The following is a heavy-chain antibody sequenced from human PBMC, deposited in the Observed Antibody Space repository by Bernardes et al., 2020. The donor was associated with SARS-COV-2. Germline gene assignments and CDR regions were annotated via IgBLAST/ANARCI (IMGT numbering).Heavy chain of an antibody. D-gene: IGHD6-19*01. V-gene: IGHV1-2*02. Sequence: ASVQVSCKASGYTFTGYFIHWVRQAPSQGLEGMGWINSNNGDTYYSQTFRGRVTITRDTSTSTAFMVLDALTSDDTAVYYCTRDRTVADESDLTYWGQGTLVTVSS. CDR3: TRDRTVADESDLTY. CDR1: GYTFTGYF. CDR2: INSNNGDT. J-gene: IGHJ4*02.